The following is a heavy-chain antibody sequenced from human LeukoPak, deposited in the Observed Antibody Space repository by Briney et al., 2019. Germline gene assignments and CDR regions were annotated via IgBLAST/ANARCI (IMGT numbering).Heavy chain of an antibody. CDR1: GYTFTYYY. CDR3: ARTKPGMPFDY. V-gene: IGHV1-2*02. Sequence: ASVKVSCKASGYTFTYYYMHWVRHAPGQGLEWMGWINPNSGVTNSAQKFQGRVTMTRDTSISTAYMELSSLTSDDTAVYFCARTKPGMPFDYWGQGTLVTVSS. CDR2: INPNSGVT. D-gene: IGHD7-27*01. J-gene: IGHJ4*02.